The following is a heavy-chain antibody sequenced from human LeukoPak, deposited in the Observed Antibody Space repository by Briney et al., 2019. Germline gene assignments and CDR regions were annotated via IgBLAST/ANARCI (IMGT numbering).Heavy chain of an antibody. CDR3: ASEYGIQLWEGAFDI. D-gene: IGHD5-18*01. CDR1: GFTFSGSA. J-gene: IGHJ3*02. CDR2: IRSKANSYAT. V-gene: IGHV3-73*01. Sequence: PGGSLRLSCAASGFTFSGSAMHWVRQASGKGLEWVGRIRSKANSYATAYAASVKGRFTISRDDSKNTAYLQMNSLKTEDTAVYYCASEYGIQLWEGAFDIWGQGTMVTVSS.